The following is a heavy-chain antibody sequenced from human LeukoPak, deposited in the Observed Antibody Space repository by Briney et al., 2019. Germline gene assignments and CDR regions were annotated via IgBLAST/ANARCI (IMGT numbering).Heavy chain of an antibody. CDR1: GGSISSYY. D-gene: IGHD6-19*01. Sequence: PPQTLSLTCAVSGGSISSYYWSWIRQPPRKGLEWIGYISDSWSTTSTPSLMSRVSILIGPSKNQSSLSLMSVTGAETGVYYCAGTLAGTYWFDPWGQGTVVTVSS. J-gene: IGHJ5*02. CDR2: ISDSWST. CDR3: AGTLAGTYWFDP. V-gene: IGHV4-59*03.